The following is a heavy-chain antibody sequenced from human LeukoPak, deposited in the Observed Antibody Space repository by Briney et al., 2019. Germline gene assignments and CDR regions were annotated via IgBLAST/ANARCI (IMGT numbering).Heavy chain of an antibody. CDR3: AKPGYCSSTSCRRGAFDI. V-gene: IGHV3-23*01. J-gene: IGHJ3*02. D-gene: IGHD2-2*01. CDR1: GFTFAKFA. CDR2: ISGSGIVT. Sequence: PGGSLRLSCAISGFTFAKFAMSWVRQAPGKGLEWVSTISGSGIVTYYADSVKGRFTISRDNSKNTLYLQMNSLRAEDTAVYYCAKPGYCSSTSCRRGAFDIWGQGTMVTVSS.